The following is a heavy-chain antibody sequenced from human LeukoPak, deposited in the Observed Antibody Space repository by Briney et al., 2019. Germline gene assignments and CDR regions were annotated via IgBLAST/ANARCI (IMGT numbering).Heavy chain of an antibody. V-gene: IGHV4-39*01. CDR3: ARTPGYSRSYRY. CDR2: IYYSGST. Sequence: PSETLSLTCTVSGGSISSSSYYWGWIRQPPGKGLEWIGSIYYSGSTYYNPSLKSRVTISVDTSKNQFSLKLSSVTAADTAVYYCARTPGYSRSYRYWGQGILVTVSS. J-gene: IGHJ4*02. CDR1: GGSISSSSYY. D-gene: IGHD6-6*01.